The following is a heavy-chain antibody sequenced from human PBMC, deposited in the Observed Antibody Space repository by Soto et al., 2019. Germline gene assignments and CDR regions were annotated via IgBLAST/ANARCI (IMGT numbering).Heavy chain of an antibody. CDR2: ISGSGGST. D-gene: IGHD2-15*01. CDR1: GYTFSSYA. CDR3: AKEPPPLGYCSGGSCYSGLGFDY. V-gene: IGHV3-23*01. J-gene: IGHJ4*02. Sequence: EVQLLESGGGLVQPGGSLRLSCAASGYTFSSYAMSWVRQAPGKGLEWVSAISGSGGSTYYADSVKGRFTISRDNSKNTLYLQMNSLRAEDTAVYYCAKEPPPLGYCSGGSCYSGLGFDYWGQGTLVTVSS.